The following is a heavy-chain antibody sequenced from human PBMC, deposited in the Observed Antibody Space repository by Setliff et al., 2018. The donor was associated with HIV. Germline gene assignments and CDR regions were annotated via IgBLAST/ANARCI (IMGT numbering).Heavy chain of an antibody. J-gene: IGHJ4*01. CDR1: GGSFSGFS. Sequence: SETLSLTCAVYGGSFSGFSWNWIRQPPGKGLEWIGDINNYGVTLYTSSLAGRVTISVDTSKNQFSLTLKSLTVADTALYFCSRGPTIRGSFTGVVYTAPLPSFDTWSHGSLVTVSS. CDR3: SRGPTIRGSFTGVVYTAPLPSFDT. V-gene: IGHV4-34*01. CDR2: INNYGVT. D-gene: IGHD3-3*01.